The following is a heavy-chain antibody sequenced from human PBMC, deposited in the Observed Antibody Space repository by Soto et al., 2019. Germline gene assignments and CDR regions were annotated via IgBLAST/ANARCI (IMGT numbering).Heavy chain of an antibody. D-gene: IGHD2-15*01. V-gene: IGHV3-33*01. Sequence: QVQLVESGGGVVQPGRSLRLSCAASGFTFSSYGMHWVRQAPGKGLDWVAVIWFDGSNKYYADSVKGRFTISRDNSKNTLYLQMNSLRAEDTALYYCAGAVGPFDYWGQGALVTVSS. CDR1: GFTFSSYG. CDR2: IWFDGSNK. CDR3: AGAVGPFDY. J-gene: IGHJ4*02.